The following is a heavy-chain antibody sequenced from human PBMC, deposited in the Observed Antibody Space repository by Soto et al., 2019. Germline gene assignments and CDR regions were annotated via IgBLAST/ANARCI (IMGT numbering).Heavy chain of an antibody. D-gene: IGHD4-17*01. CDR3: ARAFYGDYGYFDY. CDR1: GYTFTSYY. Sequence: QVQLVQSGAEVKKPGASVKVSCKASGYTFTSYYMHWVGQAPGQGLEWMGIINPSGGSTWSAQKFQGRVTMTWDTSTSTVYMELSSLRSEDTAVYYCARAFYGDYGYFDYWGQGTLVTVSS. V-gene: IGHV1-46*03. CDR2: INPSGGST. J-gene: IGHJ4*02.